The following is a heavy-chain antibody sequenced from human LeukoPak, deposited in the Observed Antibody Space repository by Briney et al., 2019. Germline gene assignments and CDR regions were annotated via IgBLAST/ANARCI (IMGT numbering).Heavy chain of an antibody. Sequence: PGGSLRLSCAASGFTFSSYSMNWVRQAPGKGLEWVSSISSSSSYIYYADSVKGRFTISRDNAKNSLYLQMNSLRAEDTAVYYCAKIPYCGGDCFYNWFDPWGQGTLVTVSS. J-gene: IGHJ5*02. CDR3: AKIPYCGGDCFYNWFDP. V-gene: IGHV3-21*01. CDR1: GFTFSSYS. D-gene: IGHD2-21*01. CDR2: ISSSSSYI.